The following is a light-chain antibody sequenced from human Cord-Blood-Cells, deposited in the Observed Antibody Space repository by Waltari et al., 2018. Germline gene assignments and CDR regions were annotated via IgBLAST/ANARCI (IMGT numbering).Light chain of an antibody. CDR3: CSYAGSSTWV. CDR2: EGS. V-gene: IGLV2-23*01. CDR1: SRYVGSYHL. Sequence: QSALTQPASVSGSPGQSITISCTGTSRYVGSYHLFSWYQQHPGKAPKLMIYEGSKRPSGVSNRFSGSKSGNTASLTISGLQAEDEADYYCCSYAGSSTWVFGGGTKLTVL. J-gene: IGLJ3*02.